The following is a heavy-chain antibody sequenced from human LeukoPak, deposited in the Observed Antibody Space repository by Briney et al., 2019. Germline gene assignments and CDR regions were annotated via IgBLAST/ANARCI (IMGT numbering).Heavy chain of an antibody. CDR2: ISSSGSDT. Sequence: PGGSLRLSCAASGFTFSDHYMSWIRQAPGKGLEWISYISSSGSDTYYADSVKGRFTISRDNARNSLYLQMSSLRAEDTAVYYCARELLGPYGPTDYGGQGTLVTVPS. D-gene: IGHD4-17*01. CDR1: GFTFSDHY. CDR3: ARELLGPYGPTDY. V-gene: IGHV3-11*01. J-gene: IGHJ4*02.